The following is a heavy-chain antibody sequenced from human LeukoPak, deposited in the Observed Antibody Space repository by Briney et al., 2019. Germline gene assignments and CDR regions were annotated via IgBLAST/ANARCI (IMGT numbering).Heavy chain of an antibody. Sequence: PGGSLRLSCAASGFTFSSYSMNWVRQAPGKGLEWVSSISSSSYIYYADSVKGRFTISRDNAKNSLYLQMNSLRAEDTAVYYCAKDGTIFGVVPPDYWGQGTLVTVSS. J-gene: IGHJ4*02. V-gene: IGHV3-21*04. D-gene: IGHD3-3*01. CDR3: AKDGTIFGVVPPDY. CDR1: GFTFSSYS. CDR2: ISSSSYI.